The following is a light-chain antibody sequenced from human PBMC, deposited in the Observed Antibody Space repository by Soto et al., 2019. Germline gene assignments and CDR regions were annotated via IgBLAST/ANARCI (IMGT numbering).Light chain of an antibody. V-gene: IGKV3-15*01. CDR1: QSVSSN. CDR2: GAS. Sequence: VMTQSPATLSVSPGERATLSCRASQSVSSNLAWYQQKPGQAPRLLIYGASTRATGIPARFSGSGSGTEFTLTISSLQSEDFAVYYCQQYNNWPLTFGGGTKVEIK. CDR3: QQYNNWPLT. J-gene: IGKJ4*01.